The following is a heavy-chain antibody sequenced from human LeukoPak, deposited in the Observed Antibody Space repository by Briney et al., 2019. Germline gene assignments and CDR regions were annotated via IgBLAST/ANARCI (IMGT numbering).Heavy chain of an antibody. CDR2: ISWNSGSI. J-gene: IGHJ3*02. CDR1: GFTFDDYA. CDR3: AKVVVVAAADAFDI. D-gene: IGHD2-15*01. Sequence: QPGRSLRLSCAASGFTFDDYAMHWVRQAPGKGLEWVSGISWNSGSIGYADSVKGRFTISRDNAKNSLYLQMNSLRAEDTASYYCAKVVVVAAADAFDIWGQGTMVTVSS. V-gene: IGHV3-9*01.